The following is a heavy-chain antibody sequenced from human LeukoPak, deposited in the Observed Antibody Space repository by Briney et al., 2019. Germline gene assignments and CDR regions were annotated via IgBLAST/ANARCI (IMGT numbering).Heavy chain of an antibody. CDR3: ARGYSLDY. CDR2: IYYSGST. V-gene: IGHV4-30-4*01. Sequence: SETLSLTCTVSGGSFSSGDYYWSWIRQPPGKGLEWIGYIYYSGSTYYTPSLRGRVTISVDTSKNQFSLNLSSVTAADTAVYYCARGYSLDYWGQGTLVTVSS. D-gene: IGHD5-18*01. J-gene: IGHJ4*02. CDR1: GGSFSSGDYY.